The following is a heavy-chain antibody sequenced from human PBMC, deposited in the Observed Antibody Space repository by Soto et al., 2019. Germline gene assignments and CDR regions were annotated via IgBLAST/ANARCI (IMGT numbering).Heavy chain of an antibody. D-gene: IGHD3-16*01. CDR2: IIPIFGTP. J-gene: IGHJ3*02. Sequence: QVQLEQSGAEVKRPGSSVKVSCKTSGGNFNTYPISWVRQAPGHRLEWMGKIIPIFGTPDYAQKFPGRVTINADEATTTVYMELGSLKSDDSAVYYCARDSRLWGSTGWKRENLFDIWGQGTMVTVSS. CDR1: GGNFNTYP. V-gene: IGHV1-69*18. CDR3: ARDSRLWGSTGWKRENLFDI.